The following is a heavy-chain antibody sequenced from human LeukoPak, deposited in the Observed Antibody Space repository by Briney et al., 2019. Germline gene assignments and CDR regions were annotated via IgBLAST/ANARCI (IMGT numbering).Heavy chain of an antibody. D-gene: IGHD6-19*01. CDR3: ARDPYSSGWYGDC. CDR1: GGSVSSGSYY. J-gene: IGHJ4*02. V-gene: IGHV4-61*01. Sequence: SETLSLTCTVSGGSVSSGSYYWSWIRQPPGKGLEWTGYIYYSGSTNYNPSLKSRVTISVDTSKNQFSLKLSSVTAADTAVYYCARDPYSSGWYGDCWGQGTLVTVSS. CDR2: IYYSGST.